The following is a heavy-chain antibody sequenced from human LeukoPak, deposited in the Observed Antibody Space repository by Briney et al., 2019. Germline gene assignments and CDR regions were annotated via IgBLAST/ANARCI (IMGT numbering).Heavy chain of an antibody. D-gene: IGHD2/OR15-2a*01. Sequence: PSETLSLTCTVSGVSIYTYYWNWIRQPPGKGLEYIGHIFYTGNTNYNPSLKSRVTISLDTSKNQFSLKLSSVTAADTAVYYCAGHHPRNTVDFWGQGTLVTVSS. CDR2: IFYTGNT. CDR1: GVSIYTYY. J-gene: IGHJ4*02. V-gene: IGHV4-59*08. CDR3: AGHHPRNTVDF.